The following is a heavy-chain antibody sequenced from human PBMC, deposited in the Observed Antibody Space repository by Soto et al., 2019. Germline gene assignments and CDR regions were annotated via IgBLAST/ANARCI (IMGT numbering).Heavy chain of an antibody. CDR2: INAGNGNT. CDR3: ARENRRYGDYSYYYYMDV. D-gene: IGHD4-17*01. V-gene: IGHV1-3*01. CDR1: GYTFTIYA. Sequence: GASVKVSCKASGYTFTIYAMHWVRQAPGQRLEWMGWINAGNGNTKYSQKFQGRVTITRDTSASTAYMELSSLRSEDTAVYYCARENRRYGDYSYYYYMDVWGKGTTVTVSS. J-gene: IGHJ6*03.